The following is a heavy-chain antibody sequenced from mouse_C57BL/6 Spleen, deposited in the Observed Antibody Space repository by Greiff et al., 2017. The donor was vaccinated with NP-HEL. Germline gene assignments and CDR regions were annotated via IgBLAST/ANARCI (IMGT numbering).Heavy chain of an antibody. CDR3: TVTTVVARYFDV. CDR1: GYTFTSYW. D-gene: IGHD1-1*01. J-gene: IGHJ1*03. V-gene: IGHV1-5*01. Sequence: EVQLQQSGTVLARPGASVKMSCKTSGYTFTSYWMHWVKQRPGQGLEWIGAIYPGNSDTSYNQKFKGKAKLTAVTSASTAYMELSSLTNEDSAVYYWTVTTVVARYFDVWGTGTTVTVSS. CDR2: IYPGNSDT.